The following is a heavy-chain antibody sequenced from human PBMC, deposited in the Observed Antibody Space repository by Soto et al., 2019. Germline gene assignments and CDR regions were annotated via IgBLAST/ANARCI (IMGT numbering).Heavy chain of an antibody. J-gene: IGHJ6*01. Sequence: QVQVQQSGPGLVKPSETLSLTCTVSSGPSKSHNWGWIGQPPGRGLEWIGYVYDTWSTSYNPSLKSRVTVSADTSTNRISLTLRFVTAADTAVYYCVRQGIGFLHGLVDVWGQGTTVIVSS. CDR1: SGPSKSHN. D-gene: IGHD3-10*01. V-gene: IGHV4-59*08. CDR3: VRQGIGFLHGLVDV. CDR2: VYDTWST.